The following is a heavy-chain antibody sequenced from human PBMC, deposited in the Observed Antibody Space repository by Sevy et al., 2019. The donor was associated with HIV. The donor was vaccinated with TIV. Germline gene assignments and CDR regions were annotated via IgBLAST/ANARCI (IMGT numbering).Heavy chain of an antibody. CDR1: GFTFNNAW. D-gene: IGHD1-26*01. V-gene: IGHV3-15*01. J-gene: IGHJ4*02. CDR3: TILSGSSERGSYFDY. CDR2: IKSKTDGGTP. Sequence: GGSLRLSCAASGFTFNNAWMNWVRQAPGKGLEWVGRIKSKTDGGTPDYAAPVKGRFTISRDDSKNTLYLQMNSLKTEDTAVYYCTILSGSSERGSYFDYWGQGTLVTVSS.